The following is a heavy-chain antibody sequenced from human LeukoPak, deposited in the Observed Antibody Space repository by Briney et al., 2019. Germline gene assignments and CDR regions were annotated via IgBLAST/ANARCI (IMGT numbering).Heavy chain of an antibody. J-gene: IGHJ4*02. CDR2: ISSSGSTI. V-gene: IGHV3-48*04. D-gene: IGHD3-10*01. CDR3: ARGGVRGVLLPVDY. CDR1: GFTFSSYG. Sequence: GGSLRLSCAASGFTFSSYGMHWVRQAPGKGLEWVSYISSSGSTIYYADSVKGRFTISRDNAKNSLYLQMNSLRAEDTAVYYCARGGVRGVLLPVDYWGQGTLVTVSS.